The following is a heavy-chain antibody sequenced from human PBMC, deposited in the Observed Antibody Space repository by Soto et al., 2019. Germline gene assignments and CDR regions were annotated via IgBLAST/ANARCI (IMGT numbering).Heavy chain of an antibody. Sequence: SETLSLTCTVSGGSISSSSYYWGWIRQPPGKGLEWIGSIYYSGSTYYNPSLKSRVTISVDTSKNQFSLKLSSVTAADTAVYYCARREKAARFFAIWGQGTMVTVSS. CDR2: IYYSGST. D-gene: IGHD6-6*01. CDR1: GGSISSSSYY. CDR3: ARREKAARFFAI. J-gene: IGHJ3*02. V-gene: IGHV4-39*01.